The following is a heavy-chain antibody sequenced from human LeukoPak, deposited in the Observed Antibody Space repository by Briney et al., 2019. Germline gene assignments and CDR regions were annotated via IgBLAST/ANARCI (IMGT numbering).Heavy chain of an antibody. CDR2: INPNSGGT. D-gene: IGHD3-22*01. CDR3: ARDGPGKYDSSGYHYYYYMDV. J-gene: IGHJ6*03. V-gene: IGHV1-2*02. Sequence: GASVKVSCKASGYTFTGYYMHWVRQAPGQGLEWMGWINPNSGGTKYAQRFQGRVTMTRDTSISTAYMELSRLRSDDTAVYYCARDGPGKYDSSGYHYYYYMDVWGKGTTVTISS. CDR1: GYTFTGYY.